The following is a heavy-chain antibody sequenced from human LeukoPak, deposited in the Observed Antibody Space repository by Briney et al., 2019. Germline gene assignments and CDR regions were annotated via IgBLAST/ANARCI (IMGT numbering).Heavy chain of an antibody. Sequence: GGSLRLSCAASGFTFSSYAMSWVRQAPGKGLEWVSAIGGSGSGTYYADSVKGRFTISRDNSKNTLYPQTNTLRAEDTAIYYCARDRYRSGCMDVWGQGTTVTVS. CDR1: GFTFSSYA. CDR2: IGGSGSGT. CDR3: ARDRYRSGCMDV. J-gene: IGHJ6*02. D-gene: IGHD6-19*01. V-gene: IGHV3-23*01.